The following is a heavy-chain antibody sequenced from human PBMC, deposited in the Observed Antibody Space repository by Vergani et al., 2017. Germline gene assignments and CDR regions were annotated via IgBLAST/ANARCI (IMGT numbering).Heavy chain of an antibody. V-gene: IGHV3-21*05. J-gene: IGHJ4*02. Sequence: EVQLVESGGGLVQPGGSLRLSCVASGFTFSSYWMSWVRQAPGKGLEWVSYISSSSSYTNYADSVKGRFTISRDNAKNSLYLQMNSLRAEDTAVYYCARDDSYGYEGHLWLGYWGQGTLVTVSS. CDR3: ARDDSYGYEGHLWLGY. CDR2: ISSSSSYT. CDR1: GFTFSSYW. D-gene: IGHD5-18*01.